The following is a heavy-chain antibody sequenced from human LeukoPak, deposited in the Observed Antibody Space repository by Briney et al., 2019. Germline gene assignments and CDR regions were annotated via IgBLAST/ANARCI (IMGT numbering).Heavy chain of an antibody. J-gene: IGHJ4*02. CDR3: TKVTDWRTGFDY. Sequence: GGSLRLSCAASGFTFDGYGMYWVRQAPGKGLEWVSGIAWNSDGMAYADSVKGRFTISRDNAKNCLYLQMNSLRVEDTALYYCTKVTDWRTGFDYWGQGTLVTVSS. CDR1: GFTFDGYG. V-gene: IGHV3-9*01. CDR2: IAWNSDGM. D-gene: IGHD3-9*01.